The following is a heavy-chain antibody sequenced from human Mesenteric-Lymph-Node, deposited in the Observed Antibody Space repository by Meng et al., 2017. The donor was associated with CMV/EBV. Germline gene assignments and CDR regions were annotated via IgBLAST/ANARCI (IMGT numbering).Heavy chain of an antibody. V-gene: IGHV1-18*01. Sequence: ASVNVSCKASDDSFRSYCFTWVRQAPGQGLEWMGWISAYNGYTNYAQKFQGRVTMTTDTSTSTAYMELRSLRSDDTAVYYCARLQEDFGVVLFGMDVWGQGTTVTVSS. CDR2: ISAYNGYT. CDR1: DDSFRSYC. D-gene: IGHD3-3*01. CDR3: ARLQEDFGVVLFGMDV. J-gene: IGHJ6*02.